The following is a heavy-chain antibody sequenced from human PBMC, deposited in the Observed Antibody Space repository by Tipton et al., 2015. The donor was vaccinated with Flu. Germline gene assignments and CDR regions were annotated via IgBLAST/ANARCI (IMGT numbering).Heavy chain of an antibody. Sequence: TLSLTCTVSGDSISSGYYWGWIRQPPGKGLEWIGSISHTGTTNYNPSLRSRVTISVDTSKNQFSLRLTPVTAADTAVYYCARDRWEYASGFDPWGQGTPVTVSP. CDR3: ARDRWEYASGFDP. D-gene: IGHD6-19*01. J-gene: IGHJ5*02. CDR1: GDSISSGYY. V-gene: IGHV4-38-2*02. CDR2: ISHTGTT.